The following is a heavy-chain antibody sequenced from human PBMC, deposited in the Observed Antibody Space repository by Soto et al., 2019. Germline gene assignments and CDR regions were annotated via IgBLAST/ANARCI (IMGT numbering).Heavy chain of an antibody. Sequence: SVKVSCKASGGTFSSYTISWVRQAPGQGLEWMGRIIPILGIANYAPKFQGRVTITADKSTSTAYMELSSLRSEDTAVYYCARKRCSGGSCYFDYWGQGTLVTVSS. D-gene: IGHD2-15*01. CDR3: ARKRCSGGSCYFDY. CDR1: GGTFSSYT. J-gene: IGHJ4*02. CDR2: IIPILGIA. V-gene: IGHV1-69*02.